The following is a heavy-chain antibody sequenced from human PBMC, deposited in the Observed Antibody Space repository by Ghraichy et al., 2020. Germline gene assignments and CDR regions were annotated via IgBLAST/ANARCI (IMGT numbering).Heavy chain of an antibody. V-gene: IGHV3-23*01. CDR3: AKRGSVVVVAASDY. D-gene: IGHD2-15*01. CDR1: GFTFSSYA. Sequence: GGSLRLSCAASGFTFSSYAMSWVRQAPGKGLEWVSAISGSGGSTYYADSVKGRFTISRDNSENTLYLQMNSLRAEDMAVYYCAKRGSVVVVAASDYWGQGTLVTVSS. CDR2: ISGSGGST. J-gene: IGHJ4*02.